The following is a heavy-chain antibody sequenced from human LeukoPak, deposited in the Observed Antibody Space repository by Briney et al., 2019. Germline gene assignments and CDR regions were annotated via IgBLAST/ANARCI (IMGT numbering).Heavy chain of an antibody. Sequence: ASVKVSCMASGYTFTSYGISWVRQAPGQGLEWMGWISAYNGNTNYAQKLQGRVTMTTDTSTSTAYMELRSLRSDDTAVYYCARDSGIVGATHFDYWGQGTLVTVSS. V-gene: IGHV1-18*01. CDR1: GYTFTSYG. J-gene: IGHJ4*02. CDR2: ISAYNGNT. CDR3: ARDSGIVGATHFDY. D-gene: IGHD1-26*01.